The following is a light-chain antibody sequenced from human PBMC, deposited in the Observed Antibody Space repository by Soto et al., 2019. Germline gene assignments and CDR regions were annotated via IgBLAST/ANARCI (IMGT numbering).Light chain of an antibody. CDR1: QSVSNSY. Sequence: DIVLTQSPGTLSLSPGERATLSCRASQSVSNSYLAWYQQKPGQAPRLLIYGASSRAAGIPDRFSGSGSGTDFTLTISRLEPEDFAVYYCQQYAKIPRFTFGPGNTVDI. CDR3: QQYAKIPRFT. J-gene: IGKJ3*01. V-gene: IGKV3-20*01. CDR2: GAS.